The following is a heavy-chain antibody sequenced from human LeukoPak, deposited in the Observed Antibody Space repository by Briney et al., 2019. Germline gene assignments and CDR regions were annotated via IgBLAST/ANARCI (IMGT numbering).Heavy chain of an antibody. J-gene: IGHJ6*02. Sequence: GGSLRLSCAASGFTFSSYAMRWVRQAPGKGLEWVSAISGSGGSTYYADSVKGRFTISRDNSKNTLYLQMNSLRAEDTAVYYCAIWDVRFLEWSKHGMDVWGQGTTVTVSS. V-gene: IGHV3-23*01. CDR1: GFTFSSYA. D-gene: IGHD3-3*01. CDR3: AIWDVRFLEWSKHGMDV. CDR2: ISGSGGST.